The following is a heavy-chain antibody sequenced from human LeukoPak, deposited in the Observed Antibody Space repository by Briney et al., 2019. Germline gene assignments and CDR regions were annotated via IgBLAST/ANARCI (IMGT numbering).Heavy chain of an antibody. D-gene: IGHD3-16*02. Sequence: SETLSLTCAVYGGSFSGYYWSWIRQPPGKGLEWIGEINHSGSTNYNPSLKSRVTISVDTSKNQFSLKLSSVTAADTAVYYCARGNYDYIWGSYRTNWFDPWGQGTLVTDSS. CDR2: INHSGST. CDR1: GGSFSGYY. V-gene: IGHV4-34*01. CDR3: ARGNYDYIWGSYRTNWFDP. J-gene: IGHJ5*02.